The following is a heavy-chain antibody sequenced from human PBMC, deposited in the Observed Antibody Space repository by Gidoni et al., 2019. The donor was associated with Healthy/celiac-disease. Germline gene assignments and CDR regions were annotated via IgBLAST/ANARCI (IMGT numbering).Heavy chain of an antibody. Sequence: HWVRQASGKGLEWVCRIRSKANSYATAYAASVKGRFTISRDDSKNTAYLQMNSLKTEDTAVYYCTRLGGTVTTSDYWGQGTLVTVSS. V-gene: IGHV3-73*01. J-gene: IGHJ4*02. D-gene: IGHD4-17*01. CDR2: IRSKANSYAT. CDR3: TRLGGTVTTSDY.